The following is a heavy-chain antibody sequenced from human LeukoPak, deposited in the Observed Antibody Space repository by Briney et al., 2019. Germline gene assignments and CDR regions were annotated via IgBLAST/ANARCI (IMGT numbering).Heavy chain of an antibody. Sequence: SETLSLTCTVSGGSISSYYWGWIRQPPGKGLEWIGSIYYSGTTYYNPSLKSRVTISVDTSKNQFSLKLSSVTAADTAVYSCARARIVGASPYFDYWGQGTLVTVSS. J-gene: IGHJ4*02. D-gene: IGHD1-26*01. CDR3: ARARIVGASPYFDY. CDR2: IYYSGTT. V-gene: IGHV4-39*01. CDR1: GGSISSYY.